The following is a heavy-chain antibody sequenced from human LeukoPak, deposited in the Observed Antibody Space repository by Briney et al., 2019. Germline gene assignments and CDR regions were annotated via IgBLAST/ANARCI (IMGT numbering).Heavy chain of an antibody. CDR1: GGSISSYY. V-gene: IGHV4-59*01. D-gene: IGHD1-1*01. J-gene: IGHJ6*03. CDR2: IYYSGST. Sequence: SETLSLTCTVSGGSISSYYWSWIRQPPGKGLEWIGYIYYSGSTNYNPSLKSRVTISVDTSKNQFSLKLSSVTAADTAVYYCARGQEGYMDYYYYMDVWGKGTTVTVSS. CDR3: ARGQEGYMDYYYYMDV.